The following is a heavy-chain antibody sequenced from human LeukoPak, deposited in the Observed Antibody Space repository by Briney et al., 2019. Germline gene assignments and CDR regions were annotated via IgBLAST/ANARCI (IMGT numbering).Heavy chain of an antibody. CDR2: IYPGDSDT. J-gene: IGHJ4*02. V-gene: IGHV5-51*01. D-gene: IGHD3-10*01. CDR1: GYSFTSYW. CDR3: ARLPLTMVRGVILPFDY. Sequence: GESLKISCKGSGYSFTSYWIGWVRQMPGKGLEWMGIIYPGDSDTRYSPSFQGQVTISADKSISTAYLQWSSLKASDTAMYYCARLPLTMVRGVILPFDYWGQGTRVTVSS.